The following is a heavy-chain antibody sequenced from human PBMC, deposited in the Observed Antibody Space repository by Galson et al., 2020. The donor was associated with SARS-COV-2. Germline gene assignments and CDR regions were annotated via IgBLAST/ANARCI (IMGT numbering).Heavy chain of an antibody. CDR1: GFTFGDYA. CDR3: TREYSGSYSDPDFDY. CDR2: IRSKAYGGTT. Sequence: GSLRLSCTASGFTFGDYAMSWFRQAPGKGLEWVGFIRSKAYGGTTEYAASVKGRFTISRDDSKSIAYLQMNSLKTEDTAVYYCTREYSGSYSDPDFDYWGQGTLVTVSS. J-gene: IGHJ4*02. D-gene: IGHD1-26*01. V-gene: IGHV3-49*03.